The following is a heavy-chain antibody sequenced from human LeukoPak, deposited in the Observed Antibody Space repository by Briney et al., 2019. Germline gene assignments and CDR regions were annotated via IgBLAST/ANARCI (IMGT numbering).Heavy chain of an antibody. J-gene: IGHJ6*02. CDR1: GFTFSSYG. Sequence: GGSLRLSCAASGFTFSSYGMHWVRQAPGKGLEWVAVIWYDGSNKYYADSVKGRFTISRDNSKNTLYLQMNSLRAEDTAVYYCARDLVRGPAAILGYYYYGMDVWGQGTTVTVSS. CDR3: ARDLVRGPAAILGYYYYGMDV. CDR2: IWYDGSNK. D-gene: IGHD2-2*02. V-gene: IGHV3-33*01.